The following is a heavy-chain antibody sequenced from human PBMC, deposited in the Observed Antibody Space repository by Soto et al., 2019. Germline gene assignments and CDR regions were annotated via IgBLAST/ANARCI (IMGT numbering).Heavy chain of an antibody. D-gene: IGHD6-13*01. CDR1: GYSFTSYW. CDR3: ARRGAARTYYYYGMDV. Sequence: GESLKISCKGSGYSFTSYWIGWVRQMPGKGLEWMGIIYPGDSDTRYSPSFQGQVTISADKSISTAYLQWSSLKASDTAMYYCARRGAARTYYYYGMDVWGQGXTVTVYS. J-gene: IGHJ6*02. CDR2: IYPGDSDT. V-gene: IGHV5-51*01.